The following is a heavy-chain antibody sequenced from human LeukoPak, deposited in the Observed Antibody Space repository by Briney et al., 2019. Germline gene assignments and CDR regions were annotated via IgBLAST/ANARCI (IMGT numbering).Heavy chain of an antibody. J-gene: IGHJ4*02. D-gene: IGHD4-11*01. CDR3: ARSNVPHDYSNYPPDY. Sequence: GASVKVSCKVSGYTLTELSMHWVRQAPGKGLEWMGGFDPEDGETIYAQKFQGRVTMTEDTSTDTAYMELSSLRSEDTAVYYCARSNVPHDYSNYPPDYWGQGTLVTVSS. CDR1: GYTLTELS. CDR2: FDPEDGET. V-gene: IGHV1-24*01.